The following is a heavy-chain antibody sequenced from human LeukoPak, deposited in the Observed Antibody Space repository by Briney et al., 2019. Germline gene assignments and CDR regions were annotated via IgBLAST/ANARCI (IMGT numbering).Heavy chain of an antibody. CDR1: GYSISSGYY. Sequence: PSETLSLTCAVSGYSISSGYYWGWIRQPPGKGLEWIGSIYYSGSTYYNPSLKSRVTISVDTSKNQFSLKLSSVTAADTAVYYCARHMDIVVVPAVLDPWGQGTLVTVSS. D-gene: IGHD2-2*03. J-gene: IGHJ5*02. CDR3: ARHMDIVVVPAVLDP. CDR2: IYYSGST. V-gene: IGHV4-38-2*01.